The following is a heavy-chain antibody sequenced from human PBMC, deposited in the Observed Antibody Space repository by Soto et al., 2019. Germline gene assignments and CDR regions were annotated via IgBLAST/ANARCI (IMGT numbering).Heavy chain of an antibody. V-gene: IGHV3-33*01. CDR1: GFTFSSYG. D-gene: IGHD1-26*01. J-gene: IGHJ6*03. Sequence: QVQLVESGGGVVQPGRSLRLSCAASGFTFSSYGMHWVRQAPGKGLEWVAVIWYDGSNKYYADSVKGRFTISRDNSKNTLHLPMNSLRAEDTAVYYCARDFGSHVRHYYYYMDVWGKGTTVTVSS. CDR2: IWYDGSNK. CDR3: ARDFGSHVRHYYYYMDV.